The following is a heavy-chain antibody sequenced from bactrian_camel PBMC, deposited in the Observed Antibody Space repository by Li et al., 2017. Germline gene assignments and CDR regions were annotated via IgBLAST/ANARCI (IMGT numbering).Heavy chain of an antibody. J-gene: IGHJ4*01. Sequence: HVQLVESGGGLVQPGGSLRLSCAASGFTFSSYWMYWVRQAPGKECELVSTIRRGHITYYEDFARGRFTISQDNAKNMVYLQMNNLKPEDTGVYYCAGGSWYVDYWGQGTQVTVS. V-gene: IGHV3S1*01. D-gene: IGHD6*01. CDR3: AGGSWYVDY. CDR1: GFTFSSYW. CDR2: IRRGHIT.